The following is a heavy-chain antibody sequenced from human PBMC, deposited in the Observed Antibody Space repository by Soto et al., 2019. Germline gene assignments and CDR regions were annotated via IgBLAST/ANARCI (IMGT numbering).Heavy chain of an antibody. CDR2: IYSGGST. CDR3: ARAMIPTD. D-gene: IGHD3-22*01. J-gene: IGHJ1*01. CDR1: GFTVSSNY. Sequence: EVQLVESGGGLVQPGGSLRLSCAASGFTVSSNYMSWVRQAPGKGLEWVSVIYSGGSTYYADSVKGRFTISRDNSKNTLYLQMKSLSAEDTAVYYCARAMIPTDWGQGTLVTVSS. V-gene: IGHV3-66*01.